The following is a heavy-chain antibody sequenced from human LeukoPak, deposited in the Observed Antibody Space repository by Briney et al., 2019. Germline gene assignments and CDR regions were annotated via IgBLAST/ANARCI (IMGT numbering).Heavy chain of an antibody. CDR3: AKATIEQWLVKVDSFDS. D-gene: IGHD6-19*01. V-gene: IGHV3-21*04. CDR2: ISTSSSYK. CDR1: GFTFSSYS. Sequence: GGSLRLSCAASGFTFSSYSMNWVRQAPGKGLEWVSSISTSSSYKRYADSVKGRFTISRDNAKNSLYLQMNSLRVEDTAIYYCAKATIEQWLVKVDSFDSWGQGSLVTISS. J-gene: IGHJ4*02.